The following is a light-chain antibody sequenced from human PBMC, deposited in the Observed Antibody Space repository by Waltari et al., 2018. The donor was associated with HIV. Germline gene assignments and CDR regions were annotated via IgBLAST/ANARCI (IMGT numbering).Light chain of an antibody. J-gene: IGLJ2*01. CDR2: EVY. V-gene: IGLV2-23*02. Sequence: QSALTQPASVSGSIGQSITISCTGTSSDVGSYNLVSCYQHHPGKAPKLIIYEVYKRPSGVSNRFSGSKSGNTASLTVSGLQAEDEADYYCCSYAGSSIPFGGVTKLTVL. CDR3: CSYAGSSIP. CDR1: SSDVGSYNL.